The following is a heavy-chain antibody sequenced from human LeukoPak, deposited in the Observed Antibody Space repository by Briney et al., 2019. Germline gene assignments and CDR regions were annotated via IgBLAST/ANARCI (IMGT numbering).Heavy chain of an antibody. Sequence: TGGSLRLSCAASGFTFRSYGMHWVRQAPGKGLEWVAIIWNDGSNKYYADSVKGRFTISRDNSKNTLYLQMNSLRAEDTAVYYCAREYCSSTSCLFDYWGQGILVTVSS. V-gene: IGHV3-33*01. D-gene: IGHD2-2*01. CDR3: AREYCSSTSCLFDY. CDR2: IWNDGSNK. CDR1: GFTFRSYG. J-gene: IGHJ4*02.